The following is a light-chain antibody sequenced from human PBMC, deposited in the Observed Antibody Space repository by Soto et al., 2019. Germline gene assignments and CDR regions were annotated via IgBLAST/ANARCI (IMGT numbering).Light chain of an antibody. V-gene: IGKV1-8*01. Sequence: AIRMTQSPSSLSASTGDRVTITCRAIQCSSIYLAWYQQKPGKAAKLLSYAASTLQSGVPSRFSGSGSGTDFTLTISCLQSEDFATDYCQQYYSYPRTFGQGTKVDIK. CDR2: AAS. CDR3: QQYYSYPRT. J-gene: IGKJ1*01. CDR1: QCSSIY.